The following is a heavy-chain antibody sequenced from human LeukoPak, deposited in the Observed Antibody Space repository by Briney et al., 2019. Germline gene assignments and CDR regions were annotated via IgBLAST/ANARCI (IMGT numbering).Heavy chain of an antibody. V-gene: IGHV1-18*01. CDR1: GYTFTSYG. Sequence: GASVKVSCKASGYTFTSYGISWVRQAPGQGLEWMGWISAYNGNTNYAQKLQGRVTMTTDTSTSTAYMELRSLRSDDTAVYYCARDPDCSSTSCYGWFDPWGQGTLVTVSS. J-gene: IGHJ5*02. D-gene: IGHD2-2*01. CDR2: ISAYNGNT. CDR3: ARDPDCSSTSCYGWFDP.